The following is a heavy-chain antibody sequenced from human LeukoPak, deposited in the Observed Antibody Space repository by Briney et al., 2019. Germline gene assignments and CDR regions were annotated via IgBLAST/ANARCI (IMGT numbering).Heavy chain of an antibody. D-gene: IGHD6-13*01. V-gene: IGHV3-23*01. CDR3: AKDIAAAKPYYFDY. CDR1: GFTFSSYS. J-gene: IGHJ4*02. CDR2: ISDTGGST. Sequence: GGSLRLSCAASGFTFSSYSMSWVRRAPGKGLEWVSGISDTGGSTYYADSVKGRFTISRDNSKNMLYLQMRSLRAEDTAIYYCAKDIAAAKPYYFDYWGQGSLVTASS.